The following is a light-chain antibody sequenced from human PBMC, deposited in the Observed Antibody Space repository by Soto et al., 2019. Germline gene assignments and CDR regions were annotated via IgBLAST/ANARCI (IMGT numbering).Light chain of an antibody. CDR1: QSISYW. Sequence: DIQMTQSPSTLSASVGDRVTITCRASQSISYWLAWYQQKPGKAPKLIVYKASTLESGVPSRFSGSGSGTEFPLTISSLQPDDFATYYCHQYNSDLYTFGQGTKLEIK. CDR2: KAS. J-gene: IGKJ2*01. CDR3: HQYNSDLYT. V-gene: IGKV1-5*03.